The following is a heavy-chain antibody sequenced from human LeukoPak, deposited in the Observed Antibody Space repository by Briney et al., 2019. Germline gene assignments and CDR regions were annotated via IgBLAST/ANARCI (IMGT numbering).Heavy chain of an antibody. Sequence: PGGSLRLSCAASGFTFSSYAMHWVRQAPGKGLEWVAVISYDGSNKYYADSVKGRFTISRDNSKNTLYLQMNSLRAEDTAVYYCARGVPAAIGYFQHWGQGTLVTVSS. CDR2: ISYDGSNK. J-gene: IGHJ1*01. CDR3: ARGVPAAIGYFQH. V-gene: IGHV3-30-3*01. CDR1: GFTFSSYA. D-gene: IGHD2-2*02.